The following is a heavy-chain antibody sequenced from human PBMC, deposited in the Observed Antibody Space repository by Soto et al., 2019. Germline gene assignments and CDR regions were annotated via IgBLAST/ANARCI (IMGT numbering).Heavy chain of an antibody. V-gene: IGHV4-39*01. Sequence: PEPLSLTCSVSGGALSRSRYFWDWIRQPTGKGLEWIGSIYYSGSTYYNPSLKSRVTVSVDTSKNQFSLKLSSVTAADTAVSYCARHPSDFWFDPCGQETLVTASS. CDR2: IYYSGST. CDR1: GGALSRSRYF. J-gene: IGHJ5*02. CDR3: ARHPSDFWFDP. D-gene: IGHD2-21*02.